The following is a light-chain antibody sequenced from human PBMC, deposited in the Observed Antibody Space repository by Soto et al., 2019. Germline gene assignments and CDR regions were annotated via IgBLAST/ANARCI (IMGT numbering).Light chain of an antibody. CDR2: EAN. Sequence: QSALTQPASVSGSPGQSITISCTGTSSDGGSYNLVSWYHQHPGKAPKLMIYEANQRPSGVSDRFSGSKSGNTASLTISGLQAEDEAEYYCSSYAGYSTAVVFGGGTKLTVL. CDR1: SSDGGSYNL. J-gene: IGLJ2*01. V-gene: IGLV2-23*01. CDR3: SSYAGYSTAVV.